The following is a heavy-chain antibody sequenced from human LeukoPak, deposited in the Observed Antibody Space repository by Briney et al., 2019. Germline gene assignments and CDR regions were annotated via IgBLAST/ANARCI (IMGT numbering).Heavy chain of an antibody. J-gene: IGHJ4*02. CDR1: GFTFSSYG. V-gene: IGHV3-23*01. D-gene: IGHD6-19*01. CDR2: ITGSGGSA. CDR3: AKAVAGSIFDY. Sequence: PGGSQRLSCAASGFTFSSYGMSWVRQAPGKGLEWVSTITGSGGSAYYADSVKGRFTISRDLSKNTLYLQMNSLRAEDTAVYYCAKAVAGSIFDYWGQGTLSPSPQ.